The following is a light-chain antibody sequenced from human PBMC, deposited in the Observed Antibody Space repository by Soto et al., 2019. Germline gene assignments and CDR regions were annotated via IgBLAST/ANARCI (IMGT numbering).Light chain of an antibody. CDR3: QQRSSWPPYT. Sequence: EIVLTQSPATLSLSPGERATLSCRASQSVSFYLAWYQQKPGQAPRLLIYDAYYRATGIPARFSGSGSGTDFTLTISSLETEDFAVYYCQQRSSWPPYTFGQGTKLEI. CDR2: DAY. CDR1: QSVSFY. V-gene: IGKV3-11*01. J-gene: IGKJ2*01.